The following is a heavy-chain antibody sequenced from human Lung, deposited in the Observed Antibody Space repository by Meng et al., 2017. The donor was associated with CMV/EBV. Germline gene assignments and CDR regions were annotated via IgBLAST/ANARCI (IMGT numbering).Heavy chain of an antibody. D-gene: IGHD3-22*01. CDR3: ARNWGYNDGTSYYWGMFDY. Sequence: SCAASGITFSDYSLNWVHQAAGKGLEWISYISFSGTTMYYADSVKGRFTISRDYAKNSLHLQMNSLRAEDTAVYYCARNWGYNDGTSYYWGMFDYWGERNXIPVSS. CDR1: GITFSDYS. CDR2: ISFSGTTM. J-gene: IGHJ4*01. V-gene: IGHV3-48*04.